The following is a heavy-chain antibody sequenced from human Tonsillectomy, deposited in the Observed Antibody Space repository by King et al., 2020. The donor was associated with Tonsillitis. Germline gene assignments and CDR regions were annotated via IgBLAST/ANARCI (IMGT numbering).Heavy chain of an antibody. CDR3: ARDARRVQTSYYYYYMDV. CDR1: GYTFTSYY. V-gene: IGHV1-46*03. CDR2: INPSGGST. Sequence: VQLVQSGAEVKKPGASVKVSCKASGYTFTSYYMHWVRQAPGQGLEWMGIINPSGGSTSYAQKFQGRVTMTKDTSTSTVYMERSSLRSEDTAVYYCARDARRVQTSYYYYYMDVWGKGTTVTVSS. J-gene: IGHJ6*03.